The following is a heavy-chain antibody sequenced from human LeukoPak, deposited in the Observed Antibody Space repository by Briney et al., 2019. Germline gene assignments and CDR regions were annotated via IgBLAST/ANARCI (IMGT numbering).Heavy chain of an antibody. D-gene: IGHD6-19*01. CDR3: AKVGTKYSSGWYYFDY. V-gene: IGHV3-23*01. CDR2: ISGSGGST. CDR1: GFTFSSYA. J-gene: IGHJ4*02. Sequence: GSLRLSCAASGFTFSSYAMSWVRQAPGKGLEWVSAISGSGGSTYYADSVKGRFTISRDNSKNTLYLQMNSLRAKDTAVYYCAKVGTKYSSGWYYFDYWGQGTLVTVSS.